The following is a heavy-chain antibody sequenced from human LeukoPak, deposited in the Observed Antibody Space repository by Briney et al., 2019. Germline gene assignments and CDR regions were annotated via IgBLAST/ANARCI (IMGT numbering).Heavy chain of an antibody. CDR3: ASLGYSGYDSGAFDI. V-gene: IGHV1-2*02. CDR1: GYTFTGYY. Sequence: ASVKVSCKASGYTFTGYYMHWVRQAPGQGLEWMGWINPKSGGTNYAQKFQGRVTMTRETSISTAYMELSSLRSEDTAVYYCASLGYSGYDSGAFDIWGQGTMVTVSS. D-gene: IGHD5-12*01. J-gene: IGHJ3*02. CDR2: INPKSGGT.